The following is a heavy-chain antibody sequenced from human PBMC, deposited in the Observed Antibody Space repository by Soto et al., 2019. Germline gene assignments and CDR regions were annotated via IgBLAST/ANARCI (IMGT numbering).Heavy chain of an antibody. CDR2: ISAYNGNT. CDR3: ARVGTPPLYSSTFDY. J-gene: IGHJ4*02. V-gene: IGHV1-18*01. CDR1: GYTFTSYG. D-gene: IGHD6-19*01. Sequence: ASVKVSCKASGYTFTSYGISWVRQAPGQGLEWMGWISAYNGNTNYAQKLQGRVTMTTDTSTSTAYMELRSLRSDDTAVYYCARVGTPPLYSSTFDYWGQGTLVTVSS.